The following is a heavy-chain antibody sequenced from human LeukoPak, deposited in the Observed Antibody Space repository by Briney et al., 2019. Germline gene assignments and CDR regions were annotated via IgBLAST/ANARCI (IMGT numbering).Heavy chain of an antibody. D-gene: IGHD3-22*01. CDR2: IYHSGST. CDR3: AREIYYDSSAYDY. Sequence: SETLSLTCTVSGSSISRGYYWGWIRQPPGKGLEWIGSIYHSGSTYYNPSLKSRVTISVDTSKNQFSLNLSSVTAADTAVYYCAREIYYDSSAYDYWGQGTLVTVSS. CDR1: GSSISRGYY. J-gene: IGHJ4*02. V-gene: IGHV4-38-2*02.